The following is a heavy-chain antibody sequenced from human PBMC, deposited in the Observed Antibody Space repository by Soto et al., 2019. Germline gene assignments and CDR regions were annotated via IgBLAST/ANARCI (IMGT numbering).Heavy chain of an antibody. D-gene: IGHD1-7*01. CDR2: IYYSGST. Sequence: SETLSLTCTVSGGSISSYYWSWTRQPPGKGLEWIGYIYYSGSTNYNPSLKSRVTISVDTSKNQFSLKLSSVTAADTAVYFCARESGITGTMSSYWGQGTLVTVSS. J-gene: IGHJ4*02. CDR1: GGSISSYY. CDR3: ARESGITGTMSSY. V-gene: IGHV4-59*01.